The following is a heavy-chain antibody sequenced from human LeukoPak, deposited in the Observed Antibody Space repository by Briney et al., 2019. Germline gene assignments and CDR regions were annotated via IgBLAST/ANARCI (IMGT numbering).Heavy chain of an antibody. J-gene: IGHJ4*02. CDR2: VTSRSSHI. CDR1: GFTLSSYS. CDR3: ARAGGIESAFD. D-gene: IGHD5-12*01. V-gene: IGHV3-21*01. Sequence: GGSLRLSCAASGFTLSSYSMSWVRQAPGKGLEWVSSVTSRSSHIYYADSVRGRFTISRDNAKKSLYLQMNSLRAEDTAVYYCARAGGIESAFDWGQGTLVTVSS.